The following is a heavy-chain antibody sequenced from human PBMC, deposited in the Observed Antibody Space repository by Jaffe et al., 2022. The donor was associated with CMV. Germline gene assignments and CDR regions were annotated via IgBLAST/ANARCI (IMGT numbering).Heavy chain of an antibody. CDR1: GYSFTSYW. V-gene: IGHV5-51*01. Sequence: EVQLVQSGAEVKKPGESLKISCKGSGYSFTSYWIGWVRQMPGKGLEWMGIIYPGDSDTRYSPSFQGQVTISADKSISTAYLQWSSLKASDTAMYYCARFGGYYYDSSGYIRTEYYFDYWGQGTLVTVSS. J-gene: IGHJ4*02. CDR2: IYPGDSDT. D-gene: IGHD3-22*01. CDR3: ARFGGYYYDSSGYIRTEYYFDY.